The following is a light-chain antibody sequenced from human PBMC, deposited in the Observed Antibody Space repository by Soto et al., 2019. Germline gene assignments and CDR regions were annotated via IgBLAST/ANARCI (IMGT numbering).Light chain of an antibody. CDR2: AAS. V-gene: IGKV1-39*01. J-gene: IGKJ5*01. CDR1: QSISNY. Sequence: DIQMTQSPSSLSASVGDRVTIARRASQSISNYLNWYQQRPGKAPKLLIYAASSLQSGVPSRFSGSGSGTDFTLTISSLQPEDFVTYYCQQTYSTPITFGQGTRLEI. CDR3: QQTYSTPIT.